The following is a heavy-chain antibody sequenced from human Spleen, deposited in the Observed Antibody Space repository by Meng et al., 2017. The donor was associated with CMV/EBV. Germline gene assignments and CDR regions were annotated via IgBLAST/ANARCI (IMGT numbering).Heavy chain of an antibody. V-gene: IGHV4-39*07. Sequence: SIRSCSYYWGWIRQPPGKGLEWIGSIYYSGSTYYNPSLKSRVTISVDTSKNQFSLKLSSVTAADTAVYYCARSLWGIAAAGMGWFDPWGQGTLVTVSS. D-gene: IGHD6-13*01. CDR1: SIRSCSYY. CDR3: ARSLWGIAAAGMGWFDP. J-gene: IGHJ5*02. CDR2: IYYSGST.